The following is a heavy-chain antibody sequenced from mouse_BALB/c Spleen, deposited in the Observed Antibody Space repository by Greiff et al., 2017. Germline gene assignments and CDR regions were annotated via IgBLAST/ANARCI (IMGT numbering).Heavy chain of an antibody. CDR1: GFNIKDTY. CDR3: ARRAKDYAMDY. Sequence: VQLKQSGAELVKPGASVKLSCTASGFNIKDTYMHWVKQRPEQGLEWIGRIDPANGNTKYDPKFQGKATITADTSSNTAYLQLSSLTSEDTAVYYCARRAKDYAMDYWGQGTSVTVSS. J-gene: IGHJ4*01. CDR2: IDPANGNT. D-gene: IGHD3-3*01. V-gene: IGHV14-3*02.